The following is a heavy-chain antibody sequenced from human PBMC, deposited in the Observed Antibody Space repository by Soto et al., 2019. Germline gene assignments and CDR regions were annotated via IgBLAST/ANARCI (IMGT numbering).Heavy chain of an antibody. V-gene: IGHV3-48*04. CDR3: SGYYSYAFDI. D-gene: IGHD3-22*01. CDR2: ISKSGTTT. J-gene: IGHJ3*02. CDR1: GFTFSSYG. Sequence: GGSLRLSCVASGFTFSSYGMNWVRQGPGKGLEWLSFISKSGTTTYYADSVKGRFTISRDNAKNSLYLQMNSLRAEDTAVYYCSGYYSYAFDIWGQGTMVTVSS.